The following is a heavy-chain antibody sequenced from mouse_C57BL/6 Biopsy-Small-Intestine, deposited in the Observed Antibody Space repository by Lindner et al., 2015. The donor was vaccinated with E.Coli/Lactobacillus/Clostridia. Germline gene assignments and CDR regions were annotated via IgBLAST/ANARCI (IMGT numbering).Heavy chain of an antibody. CDR1: GYTFTDYN. D-gene: IGHD2-3*01. CDR3: ARSNDGYYGRLYYFDY. V-gene: IGHV1-22*01. J-gene: IGHJ2*01. Sequence: VQLQESGPELVKPGASVKMSCKASGYTFTDYNMHWVKQSHGKSLEWIGYINPNNGGTSYNQKFKGKATLTVNKSSSTAYMELRSLTSEDSAVYYCARSNDGYYGRLYYFDYWGQGTTLTVSS. CDR2: INPNNGGT.